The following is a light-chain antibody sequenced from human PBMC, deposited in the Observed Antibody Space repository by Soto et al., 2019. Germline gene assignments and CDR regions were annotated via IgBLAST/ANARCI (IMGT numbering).Light chain of an antibody. CDR3: QQSFATPYT. J-gene: IGKJ2*01. V-gene: IGKV1-33*01. Sequence: DIQMTQSPSSLSAYVGDRVTITCQASQDINSYLIWYQQKPGKVPKVLIYDASNLETGVPSRFSGSGSGTDFAFTITSLQPEDFGIYYCQQSFATPYTFGQGTKLEI. CDR1: QDINSY. CDR2: DAS.